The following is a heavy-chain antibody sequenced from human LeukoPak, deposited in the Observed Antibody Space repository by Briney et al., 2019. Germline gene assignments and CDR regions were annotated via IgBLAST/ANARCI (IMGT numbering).Heavy chain of an antibody. V-gene: IGHV1-18*01. CDR1: GCTFSSYG. D-gene: IGHD3-22*01. J-gene: IGHJ4*02. Sequence: ASVKVSCKASGCTFSSYGITWVRQAPGQGLEWMGWISAYNGNIDYAQKFQGRVTMTTDTSTSTAYMELRSLRSNDTAVYYCARTYYYDSSGYYYLDLDYWGQGTLVTVSS. CDR2: ISAYNGNI. CDR3: ARTYYYDSSGYYYLDLDY.